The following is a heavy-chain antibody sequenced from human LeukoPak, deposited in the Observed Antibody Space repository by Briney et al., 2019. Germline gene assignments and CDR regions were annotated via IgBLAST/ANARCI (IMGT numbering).Heavy chain of an antibody. CDR3: ARGDHSTGFDS. J-gene: IGHJ4*02. Sequence: PGVSLRLSCEASGFTFSSSSMNWVRQAPGKGLEWVSSISTSGVHTFFADSVKGRFSISRDNAKNSLFLQMNSLRPEDSAVFFCARGDHSTGFDSWGQGTLVAVSS. V-gene: IGHV3-21*01. CDR2: ISTSGVHT. CDR1: GFTFSSSS.